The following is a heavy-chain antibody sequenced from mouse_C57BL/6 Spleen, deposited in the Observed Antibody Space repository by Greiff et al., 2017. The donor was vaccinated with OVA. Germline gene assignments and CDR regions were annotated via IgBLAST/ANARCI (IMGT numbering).Heavy chain of an antibody. D-gene: IGHD1-1*01. CDR3: TREKEELLRSFDY. J-gene: IGHJ2*01. V-gene: IGHV1-15*01. Sequence: QVQLQQSGAELVRPGASVTLSCKASGYTFTDYEMHWVKQTPVHGLEWIGAIDPETGGTAYNQKFKGKAILTADKSSSTAYMELRSLTSEDSAVYYCTREKEELLRSFDYWGQGTTLTVAS. CDR2: IDPETGGT. CDR1: GYTFTDYE.